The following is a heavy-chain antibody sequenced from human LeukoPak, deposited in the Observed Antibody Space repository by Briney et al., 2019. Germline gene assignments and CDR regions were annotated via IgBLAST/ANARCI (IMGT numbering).Heavy chain of an antibody. CDR3: ARPRGSGGNMGY. J-gene: IGHJ4*02. CDR2: IHYTGTT. V-gene: IGHV4-59*12. CDR1: GASISSSY. Sequence: PSETLSLTCTVSGASISSSYWSWIRQPPGKGLEWIGYIHYTGTTNYNPSLKSRVTISVDTSKNQFSLRLRSLTAADTAMYFCARPRGSGGNMGYWGRGTLVTVSS. D-gene: IGHD4-23*01.